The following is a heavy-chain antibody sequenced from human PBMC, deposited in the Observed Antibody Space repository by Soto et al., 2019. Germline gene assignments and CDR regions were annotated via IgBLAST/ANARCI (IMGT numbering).Heavy chain of an antibody. Sequence: ASVKVSCKASGYTFTGYYMHWVRQAPGQGLEWMGWINPNSGGTNYAQKFQGWVTMTRDTSISTAYMELSRLRSDDTAVYYCARTRVDSSGWYYYYGMDVWGQGTTVTVSS. CDR2: INPNSGGT. CDR3: ARTRVDSSGWYYYYGMDV. J-gene: IGHJ6*02. CDR1: GYTFTGYY. D-gene: IGHD6-19*01. V-gene: IGHV1-2*04.